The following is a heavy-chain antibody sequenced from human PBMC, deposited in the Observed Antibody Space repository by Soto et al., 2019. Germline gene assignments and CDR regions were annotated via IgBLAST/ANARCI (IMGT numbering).Heavy chain of an antibody. J-gene: IGHJ4*02. D-gene: IGHD2-2*03. CDR1: GGTFSSYT. V-gene: IGHV1-69*04. CDR2: IIPILGIA. Sequence: SVKVSCKASGGTFSSYTISCVRQAPGQGLEWMGRIIPILGIANYAQKFQGRVTITADKSTSTAYMELSSLRSEDTAVYYCARESGYCSSTSCYEVDYWGQGTLVTVS. CDR3: ARESGYCSSTSCYEVDY.